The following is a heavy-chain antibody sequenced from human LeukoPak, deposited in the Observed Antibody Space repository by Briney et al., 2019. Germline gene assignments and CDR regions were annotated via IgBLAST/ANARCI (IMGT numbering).Heavy chain of an antibody. J-gene: IGHJ5*02. V-gene: IGHV4-34*01. CDR1: GGSFSGYY. D-gene: IGHD3-16*01. Sequence: PSETLSLTCAVYGGSFSGYYWSWIRQPPGKGLEWNGEINHSGSTNYNPSLKSRVTISVDTSKNQFSLKLSSVTAADTAVYYCARGYDYVWGSSPRDWFDPWGQGTLVTVSS. CDR2: INHSGST. CDR3: ARGYDYVWGSSPRDWFDP.